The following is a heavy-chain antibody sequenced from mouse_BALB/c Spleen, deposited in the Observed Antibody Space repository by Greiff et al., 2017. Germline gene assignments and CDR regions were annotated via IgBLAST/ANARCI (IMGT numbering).Heavy chain of an antibody. V-gene: IGHV5-6-4*01. CDR2: ISSGGSYT. D-gene: IGHD1-1*01. CDR1: GFTFSSYT. J-gene: IGHJ4*01. CDR3: TRVAITAVVETLYAMDY. Sequence: EVKLMESGGGLVKPGGSLKLSCAASGFTFSSYTMSWVRQTPEKRLEWVATISSGGSYTYYPDSVKGRFTISRDIAKNTLYLQMSSLKSEDTAMYYCTRVAITAVVETLYAMDYWGQGTSVTVSS.